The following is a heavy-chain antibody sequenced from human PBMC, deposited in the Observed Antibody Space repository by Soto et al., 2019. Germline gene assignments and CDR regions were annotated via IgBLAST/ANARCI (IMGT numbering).Heavy chain of an antibody. V-gene: IGHV4-34*01. CDR3: ASLGITGTTVYYYGMDV. CDR1: GGSFSGYY. Sequence: SETLSLISAVYGGSFSGYYWSWIRHPPGKGLEWIGEINHSGSTNYNPSLKSRVTISVDTSKNQFSLKLSSVTAADTAVYYCASLGITGTTVYYYGMDVWGQGTTVTVSS. D-gene: IGHD1-7*01. J-gene: IGHJ6*02. CDR2: INHSGST.